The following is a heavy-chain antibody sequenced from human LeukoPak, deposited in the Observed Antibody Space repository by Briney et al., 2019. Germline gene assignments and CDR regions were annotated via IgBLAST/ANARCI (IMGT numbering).Heavy chain of an antibody. CDR3: ARSDGNFYGMDV. Sequence: GASVKVSCKASGYIFTNFYIHCMRQAPGQGLEWMGIINTSSGNTNYAQKFQGRVTMTRDTSTSTDYMELSSLRSEDTAVYYCARSDGNFYGMDVWGQGTTVTVSS. J-gene: IGHJ6*02. CDR1: GYIFTNFY. D-gene: IGHD1-14*01. CDR2: INTSSGNT. V-gene: IGHV1-46*01.